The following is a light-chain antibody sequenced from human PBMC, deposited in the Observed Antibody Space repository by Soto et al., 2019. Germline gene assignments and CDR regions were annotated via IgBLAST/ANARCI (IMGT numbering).Light chain of an antibody. CDR2: AAS. CDR1: ENIFKY. J-gene: IGKJ4*01. CDR3: QHYNTRSIA. V-gene: IGKV1-5*01. Sequence: DIQMIQSPATLSASVGDRITITCRASENIFKYVAWYQQTSGSAPNLLIYAASALESGAPSRFSGSGSGTEFSLTIDNLQPNDSATYYCQHYNTRSIAFGGGTKVDVK.